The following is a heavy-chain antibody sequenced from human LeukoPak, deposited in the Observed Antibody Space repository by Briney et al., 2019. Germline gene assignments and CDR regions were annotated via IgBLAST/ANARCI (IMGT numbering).Heavy chain of an antibody. CDR1: GFTFSSYS. CDR3: ARAIFGVAKNKRGMDV. CDR2: ISSSSSYI. D-gene: IGHD3-3*01. V-gene: IGHV3-21*01. J-gene: IGHJ6*02. Sequence: SGGSLRLSCAASGFTFSSYSMNWVRQAPGKGLEWVSSISSSSSYIYYADSVKGRFTISRDNAKNSLYPQMNSLRAEDTALYYCARAIFGVAKNKRGMDVWGQGTTVTVSS.